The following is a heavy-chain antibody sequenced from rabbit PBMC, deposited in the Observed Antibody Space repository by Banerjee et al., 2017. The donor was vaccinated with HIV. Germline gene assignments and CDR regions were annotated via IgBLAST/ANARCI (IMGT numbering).Heavy chain of an antibody. CDR1: GFDISNYNM. J-gene: IGHJ4*01. Sequence: QEQLKETGGGLVQPEGSLTLTCKASGFDISNYNMQWVRQSPGKGLESIGFINTLGSAYYASWAKGRFTISKTSSTTVTLQMTSLTAADTATYFCTREGGLWGPGTLVTVS. V-gene: IGHV1S45*01. CDR2: INTLGSA. CDR3: TREGGL.